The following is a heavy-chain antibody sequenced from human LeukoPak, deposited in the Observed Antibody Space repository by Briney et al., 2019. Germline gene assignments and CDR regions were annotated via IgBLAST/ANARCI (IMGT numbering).Heavy chain of an antibody. V-gene: IGHV3-21*01. J-gene: IGHJ5*02. D-gene: IGHD3-22*01. CDR1: GFTFNTYN. CDR3: ARSITMIVDWFDP. Sequence: GESLRLSCVASGFTFNTYNMNWVRQAPGKGLEWVSSITSSSSYMYYADSVKGRFTVSRDNAKNSLYLQMNSLRAEDTAVYYCARSITMIVDWFDPWGQGTLVTVSS. CDR2: ITSSSSYM.